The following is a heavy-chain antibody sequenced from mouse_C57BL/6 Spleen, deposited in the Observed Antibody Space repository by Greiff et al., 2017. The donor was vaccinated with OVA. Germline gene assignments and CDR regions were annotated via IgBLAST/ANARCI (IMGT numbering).Heavy chain of an antibody. D-gene: IGHD1-1*01. CDR3: ARTAEYYGSSD. CDR1: GYAFSSSW. J-gene: IGHJ3*01. V-gene: IGHV1-82*01. Sequence: VKLMESGPELVKPGASVKISCKASGYAFSSSWMNWVKQRPGKGLEWIGRIYPGDGDTNYNGKFKGKATLTADKSSSTAYMQLSSLTSEDSAVYFCARTAEYYGSSDWGQGTLVTVSA. CDR2: IYPGDGDT.